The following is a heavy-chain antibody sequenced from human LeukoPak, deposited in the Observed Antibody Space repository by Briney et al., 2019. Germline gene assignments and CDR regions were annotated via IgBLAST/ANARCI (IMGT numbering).Heavy chain of an antibody. V-gene: IGHV3-30*18. J-gene: IGHJ4*02. Sequence: GGSLRLSCAASGFTFSSYGMHWVRQAPGKGLEWVAVISYDGSNKYYADSVKGRFTISRDNSKNTLYLQMNSLRAEDTAVYYCAKDPYYDILTGYSPPDYWGQGTLVTVSS. CDR1: GFTFSSYG. CDR3: AKDPYYDILTGYSPPDY. CDR2: ISYDGSNK. D-gene: IGHD3-9*01.